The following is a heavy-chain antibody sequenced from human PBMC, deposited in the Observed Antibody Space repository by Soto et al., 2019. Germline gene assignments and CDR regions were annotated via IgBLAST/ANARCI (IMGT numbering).Heavy chain of an antibody. CDR2: ITNSGYA. D-gene: IGHD2-21*02. Sequence: SETLSLTCSVSGGSISSGGHYWSWIRQHPGKGLEWIGYITNSGYAYYNPSLKSRVTISVDTSKNHFSLKLTSVTAAETAVYYCVRTAREGAVAPHWFDRWGQGTQVTVSS. J-gene: IGHJ5*02. V-gene: IGHV4-30-4*01. CDR1: GGSISSGGHY. CDR3: VRTAREGAVAPHWFDR.